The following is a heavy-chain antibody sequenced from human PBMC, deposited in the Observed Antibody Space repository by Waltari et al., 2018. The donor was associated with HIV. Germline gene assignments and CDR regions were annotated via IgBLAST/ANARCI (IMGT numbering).Heavy chain of an antibody. J-gene: IGHJ4*02. V-gene: IGHV3-21*01. CDR2: IASSSSSYI. Sequence: EVQLVESGGGLVKPGVSLRLSCAASGFTFSSYIMNWVRQAPGKGLEWVSSIASSSSSYIYCAESVRGRFTISRDNAKNSLYLQMSSLRAEDTAVYYCAREMATVYVDYWGQGTLVTVSP. CDR3: AREMATVYVDY. CDR1: GFTFSSYI. D-gene: IGHD5-12*01.